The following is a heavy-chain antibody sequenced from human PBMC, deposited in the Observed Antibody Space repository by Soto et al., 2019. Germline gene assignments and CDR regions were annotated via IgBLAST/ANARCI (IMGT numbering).Heavy chain of an antibody. J-gene: IGHJ6*02. V-gene: IGHV1-69*04. CDR2: IIPILGIA. CDR3: ARDSAGDYDFWSGYPSYYYYYGMDV. Sequence: GASVKVSCKASGGTFSSYTISWVRQAPGQGLEWMGRIIPILGIANYAQKFQGRVTITADESTSTAYMELSSLRSEDTAVYYCARDSAGDYDFWSGYPSYYYYYGMDVWGQGTTVTVSS. CDR1: GGTFSSYT. D-gene: IGHD3-3*01.